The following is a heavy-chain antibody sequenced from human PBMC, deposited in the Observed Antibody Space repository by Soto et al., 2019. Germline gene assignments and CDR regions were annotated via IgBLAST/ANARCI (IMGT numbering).Heavy chain of an antibody. Sequence: SETLSLTCTVSGGSLSSVSYYWSWIRQPPGKGLEWIGYIYHSGSSQSNPSLKSRVTISIDTSKNQFSLELSSVTAADTAVYYCARVQMATIYFDYWGQGILVTVSS. D-gene: IGHD5-12*01. CDR1: GGSLSSVSYY. CDR3: ARVQMATIYFDY. J-gene: IGHJ4*02. V-gene: IGHV4-61*01. CDR2: IYHSGSS.